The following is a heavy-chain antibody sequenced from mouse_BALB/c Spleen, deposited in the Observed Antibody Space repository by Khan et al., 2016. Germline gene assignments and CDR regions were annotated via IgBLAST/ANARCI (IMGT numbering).Heavy chain of an antibody. CDR3: ARENYRYYFDY. Sequence: EVELVESGGGLVQPGGSLKLFCAASGFTFSTYGMSWVRQTPDKRLELVATINSNGGSTYYPDSVKGRFTISRDNAKNTLYLQMSSLKSEDTAMSYCARENYRYYFDYWGQGTTLTVSS. J-gene: IGHJ2*01. V-gene: IGHV5-6-3*01. CDR1: GFTFSTYG. D-gene: IGHD2-14*01. CDR2: INSNGGST.